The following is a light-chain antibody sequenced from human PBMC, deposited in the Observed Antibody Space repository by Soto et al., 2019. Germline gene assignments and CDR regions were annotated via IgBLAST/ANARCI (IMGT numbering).Light chain of an antibody. V-gene: IGLV2-14*01. CDR3: GSHTSGSTRV. CDR2: EVT. J-gene: IGLJ1*01. CDR1: SSDIGAYDY. Sequence: QSVLTQPASVSGSPGQSIAISCTGTSSDIGAYDYVSWYQQHPDKAPKLIIYEVTKRPSGVSTRFSGSKSGNTASLTISGLQAEDEGDYHCGSHTSGSTRVFGTGTKLTVL.